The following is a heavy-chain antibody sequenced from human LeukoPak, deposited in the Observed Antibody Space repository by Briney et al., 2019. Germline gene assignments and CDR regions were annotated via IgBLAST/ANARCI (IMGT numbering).Heavy chain of an antibody. CDR3: VRQGMTTVTHGDF. CDR1: GYFFNTYW. V-gene: IGHV5-51*01. Sequence: KYGESLKISCRGSGYFFNTYWIAWVRQMPGKGLEYMGIIYPGDSDTRYSPSFQGQVTISADKSINTAYLQWSSLKASDTAMYYCVRQGMTTVTHGDFWGQGTLVTVSS. D-gene: IGHD4-17*01. J-gene: IGHJ4*02. CDR2: IYPGDSDT.